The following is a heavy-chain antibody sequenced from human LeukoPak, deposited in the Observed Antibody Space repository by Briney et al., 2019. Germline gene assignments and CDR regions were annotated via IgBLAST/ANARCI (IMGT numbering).Heavy chain of an antibody. CDR2: ISWNRDSI. D-gene: IGHD6-13*01. J-gene: IGHJ6*03. Sequence: PGGSLRLSCAASGFTFSSYAMHWVRQAPGEGLEWVSGISWNRDSIGYADSVKGRFTISRDNAKNSLYLQMNSLRAEDTALYYCAKGSGYTSSRYYMDVWGKGTTVTVSS. V-gene: IGHV3-9*01. CDR3: AKGSGYTSSRYYMDV. CDR1: GFTFSSYA.